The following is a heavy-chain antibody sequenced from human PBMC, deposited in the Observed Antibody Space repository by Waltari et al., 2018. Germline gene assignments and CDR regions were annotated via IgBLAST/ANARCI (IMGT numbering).Heavy chain of an antibody. CDR3: AREGDGYSVDFDAFDI. CDR1: GGTFSSYA. Sequence: QVQLVQSGAEVKKPGSSVKVSCKASGGTFSSYAIRWVRQAPGQGLEWMGGISPSCGKANYAQKFQGRVTITADESTRTAYMELSSLRSEDTAVYYCAREGDGYSVDFDAFDIWGQGTMVTVSS. J-gene: IGHJ3*02. D-gene: IGHD5-18*01. CDR2: ISPSCGKA. V-gene: IGHV1-69*01.